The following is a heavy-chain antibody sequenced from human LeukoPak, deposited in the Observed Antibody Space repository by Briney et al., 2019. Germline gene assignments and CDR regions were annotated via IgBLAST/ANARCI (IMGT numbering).Heavy chain of an antibody. CDR2: ISGSGDNT. CDR3: AKTRPLDSSSWSHGDY. J-gene: IGHJ4*02. V-gene: IGHV3-23*01. Sequence: GGSLRLSCAASGFTFSSYAMSWVRQAPGKGLEWVSGISGSGDNTYYADSVKGRFTISRDNSKNTLYVQVNSLGTEDTAAYYCAKTRPLDSSSWSHGDYWGQGTLVTVSS. CDR1: GFTFSSYA. D-gene: IGHD6-13*01.